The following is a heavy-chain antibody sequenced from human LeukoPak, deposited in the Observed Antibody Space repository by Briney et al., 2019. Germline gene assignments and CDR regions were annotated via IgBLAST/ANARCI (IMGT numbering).Heavy chain of an antibody. CDR2: ISGSGFTI. J-gene: IGHJ4*02. V-gene: IGHV3-11*01. CDR1: GFTFSDHY. CDR3: VGSAPIVVETIAFDY. Sequence: KTGGSLRLSCAASGFTFSDHYMTWIRQAPGKGLEWVSYISGSGFTINYADSVKGRFSISRDNSQKSLYLQMNSLRADDTAVYYCVGSAPIVVETIAFDYWGQGILVTVSS. D-gene: IGHD2-21*02.